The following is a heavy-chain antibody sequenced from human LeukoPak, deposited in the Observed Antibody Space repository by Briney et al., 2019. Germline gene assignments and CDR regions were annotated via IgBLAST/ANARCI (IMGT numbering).Heavy chain of an antibody. Sequence: ASVKVSCKASDYSFTSYGISWVRQAPGQGLEWLGWISTYYGNTSYAQKFQGRVTMTRDTSISTAYMELSRLRSDDTAVYYCARGSRRQWLVYVDYWGQGTLVTVSS. CDR1: DYSFTSYG. CDR3: ARGSRRQWLVYVDY. V-gene: IGHV1-18*01. CDR2: ISTYYGNT. D-gene: IGHD6-19*01. J-gene: IGHJ4*02.